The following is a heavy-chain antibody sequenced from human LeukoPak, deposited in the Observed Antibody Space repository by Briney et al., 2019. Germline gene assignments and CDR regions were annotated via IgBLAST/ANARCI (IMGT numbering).Heavy chain of an antibody. CDR1: GYIFSSNG. Sequence: ASVKVSCTASGYIFSSNGISWVRQAPGQGLEWVGWVSTYSSDTNYAQRFQGRVTMTTDTSTSTAYMELRSLRPDDTAVYYCARDNWNEFDPWGQGTLVTVSS. D-gene: IGHD1-20*01. CDR3: ARDNWNEFDP. J-gene: IGHJ5*02. V-gene: IGHV1-18*01. CDR2: VSTYSSDT.